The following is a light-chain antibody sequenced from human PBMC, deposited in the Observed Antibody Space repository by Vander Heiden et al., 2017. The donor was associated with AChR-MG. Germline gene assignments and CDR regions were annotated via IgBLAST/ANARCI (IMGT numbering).Light chain of an antibody. J-gene: IGLJ2*01. V-gene: IGLV3-21*04. CDR2: YDS. CDR3: QVWDSSSDRGV. Sequence: SYVLTQPPSVSVAPGKTARITCGGNNIGSKSVHWYQQKPGQAPVLVIYYDSDRPSGIPERFSGSNSGNMATLTISRVEAGDEADYYCQVWDSSSDRGVFGGGTKLTVL. CDR1: NIGSKS.